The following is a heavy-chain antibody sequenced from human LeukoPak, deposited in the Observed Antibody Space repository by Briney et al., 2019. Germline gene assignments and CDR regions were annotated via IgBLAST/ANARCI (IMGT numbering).Heavy chain of an antibody. CDR3: ARARTILKPFDY. J-gene: IGHJ4*02. CDR1: GGSISSYY. Sequence: PSETLSLTCTVSGGSISSYYWSWIRQPPGKGLERIGYIYYSGSTNYNPSLKSRVTISVDTSKNQFSLKLSSVTAADTAVYYCARARTILKPFDYWGQGTLVTVSS. D-gene: IGHD3-9*01. CDR2: IYYSGST. V-gene: IGHV4-59*01.